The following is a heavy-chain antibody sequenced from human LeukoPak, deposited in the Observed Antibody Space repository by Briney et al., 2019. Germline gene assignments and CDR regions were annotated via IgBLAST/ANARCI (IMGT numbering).Heavy chain of an antibody. V-gene: IGHV4-34*01. Sequence: SETLSLTCAVYGGSFSGYYWSWIRQPPGKGLEWIGEINHSGSTNYNPSLKSRVTISVDTSKNQFSLKLSSVTAADTAVYYCARAPYSYFDYWGQGTLVTVSS. D-gene: IGHD4-11*01. CDR3: ARAPYSYFDY. J-gene: IGHJ4*02. CDR1: GGSFSGYY. CDR2: INHSGST.